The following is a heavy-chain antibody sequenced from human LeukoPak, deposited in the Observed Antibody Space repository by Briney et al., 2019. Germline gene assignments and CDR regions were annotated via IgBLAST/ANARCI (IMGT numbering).Heavy chain of an antibody. CDR1: GGSFSGYY. D-gene: IGHD1-26*01. V-gene: IGHV4-34*01. J-gene: IGHJ4*02. CDR2: INHSGST. Sequence: SETLSLTCAVYGGSFSGYYWSWIRQPPGKGLEWIGEINHSGSTNYNPSLKSRVTISVDTSKNQFSLKLSSVTAADTAVYYCARGRPHSGSYIAWGLGTLVTVSS. CDR3: ARGRPHSGSYIA.